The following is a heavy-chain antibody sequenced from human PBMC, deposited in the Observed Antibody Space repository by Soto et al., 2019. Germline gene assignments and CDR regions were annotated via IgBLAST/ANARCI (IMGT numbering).Heavy chain of an antibody. CDR1: GFTFSSYS. Sequence: PGGSLRLSCAASGFTFSSYSMNWVRQAPGKGLEWVSSISSSSSYIYYADSVKGRFTISRDNAKNSLYLQMNSLRAEDTAVYYCATYCGGSCYGGYWGQGTLVTVSS. CDR2: ISSSSSYI. CDR3: ATYCGGSCYGGY. J-gene: IGHJ4*02. D-gene: IGHD2-15*01. V-gene: IGHV3-21*01.